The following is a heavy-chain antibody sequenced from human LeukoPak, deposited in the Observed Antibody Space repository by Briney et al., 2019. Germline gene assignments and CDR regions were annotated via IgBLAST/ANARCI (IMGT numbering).Heavy chain of an antibody. D-gene: IGHD2-2*02. V-gene: IGHV1-18*01. CDR2: ISAYNGNT. CDR3: ARDQVICSSTSCYRPFDP. J-gene: IGHJ5*02. Sequence: ASVTVSCTASGYTFTSYGISWVRQAPGQGLEWMGWISAYNGNTNYAQKLQGRVTMTTDTSTSTAYMELRSLRSDDTAVYYCARDQVICSSTSCYRPFDPWGQGTLVTVSS. CDR1: GYTFTSYG.